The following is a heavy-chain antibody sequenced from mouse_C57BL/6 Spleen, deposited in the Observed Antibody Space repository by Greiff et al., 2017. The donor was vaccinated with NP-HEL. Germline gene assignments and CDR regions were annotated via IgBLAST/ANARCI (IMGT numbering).Heavy chain of an antibody. V-gene: IGHV14-2*01. CDR2: IDPEDGET. D-gene: IGHD1-1*01. Sequence: DVQLQESGAELVKPGASVKLSCTASGFNIKDYYMHWVKQRTEQGLEWIGRIDPEDGETKYAPKFQGKATITADTPSNTAYLQLSSLTSEDTAVYYCASQIGSITTVVHYYAMDYWGQGTSVTVSS. CDR3: ASQIGSITTVVHYYAMDY. J-gene: IGHJ4*01. CDR1: GFNIKDYY.